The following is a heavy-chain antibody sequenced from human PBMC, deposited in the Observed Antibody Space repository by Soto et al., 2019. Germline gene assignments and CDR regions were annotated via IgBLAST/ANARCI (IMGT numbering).Heavy chain of an antibody. CDR1: GGSISSGGYY. D-gene: IGHD3-9*01. V-gene: IGHV4-31*03. CDR2: IYYSGST. J-gene: IGHJ6*02. CDR3: AKSLILRYFDWLLVGQNYGMDV. Sequence: PSETLSLTCTVSGGSISSGGYYWSWIRQHPGKGQEWIGYIYYSGSTYYNPSLKSRVTISVDTSKNHFSLKLSSVTAADMVVYYCAKSLILRYFDWLLVGQNYGMDVWGQGTTVTVSS.